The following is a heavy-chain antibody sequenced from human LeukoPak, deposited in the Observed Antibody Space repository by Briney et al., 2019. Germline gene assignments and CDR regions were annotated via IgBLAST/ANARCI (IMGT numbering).Heavy chain of an antibody. V-gene: IGHV1-18*01. Sequence: ASVKVSFKASGYTFTSYGISWVRQAPGQGLEWMGWISAYNGNTNCAQKLQGRVTMTTDTSTSTAYMELRSLRSDDTTVYYCAREVSSGWYSGNDYWGQGTLVTVSS. CDR1: GYTFTSYG. D-gene: IGHD6-19*01. CDR3: AREVSSGWYSGNDY. J-gene: IGHJ4*02. CDR2: ISAYNGNT.